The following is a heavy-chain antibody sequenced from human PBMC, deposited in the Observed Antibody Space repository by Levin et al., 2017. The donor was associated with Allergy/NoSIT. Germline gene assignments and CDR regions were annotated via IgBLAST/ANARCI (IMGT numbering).Heavy chain of an antibody. CDR1: GFTFTSFW. D-gene: IGHD3-16*02. CDR3: AREEGWGYHYGMDV. V-gene: IGHV3-7*01. Sequence: PGGSLRLSCAASGFTFTSFWMTWVRQAPGKGLEWVANRKQDGSETYYVDSVKGRFTISRDNAKNSVYLQMNSLRVDDTAVYYCAREEGWGYHYGMDVWGQGTTVTVSS. CDR2: RKQDGSET. J-gene: IGHJ6*02.